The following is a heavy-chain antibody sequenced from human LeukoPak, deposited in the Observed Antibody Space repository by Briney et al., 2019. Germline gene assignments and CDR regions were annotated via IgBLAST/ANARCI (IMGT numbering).Heavy chain of an antibody. Sequence: SETLSLTCSVSGGSISSYYWSWIRQPAGKGLEWIGRIYTSGSTNYNPSLKSRVTMSVDTSKNQFSLKLSSVTAADTAVYYCTRSLSTGDAFDIWGQGTMVTVSS. CDR2: IYTSGST. CDR3: TRSLSTGDAFDI. CDR1: GGSISSYY. J-gene: IGHJ3*02. D-gene: IGHD3-16*01. V-gene: IGHV4-4*07.